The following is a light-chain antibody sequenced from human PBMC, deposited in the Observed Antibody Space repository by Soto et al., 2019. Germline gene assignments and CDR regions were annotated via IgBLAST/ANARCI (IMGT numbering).Light chain of an antibody. V-gene: IGKV3-20*01. CDR2: GAS. CDR1: QSVSSSY. CDR3: QQYTDSPRT. J-gene: IGKJ1*01. Sequence: EIVLTQSPGTLSLSPGDRATLSCRASQSVSSSYLAWYQQKPGQAPRLLIYGASRRATGIPDRFSGSGSGTDFTLTISRLEPEDFAVYYYQQYTDSPRTFGQGTKVEIK.